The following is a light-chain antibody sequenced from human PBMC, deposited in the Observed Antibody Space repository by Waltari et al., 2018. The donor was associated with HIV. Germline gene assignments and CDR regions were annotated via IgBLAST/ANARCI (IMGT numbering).Light chain of an antibody. J-gene: IGLJ2*01. V-gene: IGLV2-14*01. CDR1: RNDIGTYNY. CDR3: CSYTSTTTSIL. Sequence: QSALTQPASVSGSPGQSITISCTGTRNDIGTYNYVSWYQQHPGCVPKFLIYEVTKRPSGVSNRFSGTKSGNTASLTISGLQAEDEAAYYCCSYTSTTTSILFAGGTKLTVL. CDR2: EVT.